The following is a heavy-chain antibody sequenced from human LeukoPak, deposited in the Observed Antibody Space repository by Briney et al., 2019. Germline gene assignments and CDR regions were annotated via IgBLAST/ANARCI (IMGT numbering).Heavy chain of an antibody. J-gene: IGHJ4*02. Sequence: SETLSLTCSVSGGCINNNIHYWGWIRQPPGKGLEWIGTIFYSGQTYYNPSLKSRVTISVDTSKNQFSLKLSSVTAADTAVYYCAREGLGIVDYWGQGTLVTVSS. V-gene: IGHV4-39*07. CDR2: IFYSGQT. CDR1: GGCINNNIHY. CDR3: AREGLGIVDY. D-gene: IGHD7-27*01.